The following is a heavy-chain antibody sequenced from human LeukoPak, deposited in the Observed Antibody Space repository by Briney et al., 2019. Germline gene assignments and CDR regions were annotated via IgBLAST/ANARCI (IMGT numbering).Heavy chain of an antibody. J-gene: IGHJ5*02. CDR3: ARGVNYYDSSGYAEVNWFDP. CDR2: IYYSGST. Sequence: SETLSLTCTVSGGSISSYYWSWIRQPPGKGLEWIGYIYYSGSTNYNPSLKSRVTISVDTSKNQFSLKLSSVTAADTAMYYCARGVNYYDSSGYAEVNWFDPWGQGTQVTVSS. CDR1: GGSISSYY. V-gene: IGHV4-59*01. D-gene: IGHD3-22*01.